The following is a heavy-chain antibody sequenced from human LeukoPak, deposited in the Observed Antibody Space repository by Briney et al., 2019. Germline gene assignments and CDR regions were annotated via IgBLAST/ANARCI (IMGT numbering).Heavy chain of an antibody. CDR2: IYYSGST. CDR3: ARRDGYISAIDY. D-gene: IGHD5-24*01. V-gene: IGHV4-59*01. Sequence: PSETLSLTCTVSAGSISSYYWSWIRQPPGKGLEWIGYIYYSGSTNYNPSLKSRVTISVDTSKNQFSLKLSSVTAADTAVYYCARRDGYISAIDYWGQGTLVTVSS. CDR1: AGSISSYY. J-gene: IGHJ4*02.